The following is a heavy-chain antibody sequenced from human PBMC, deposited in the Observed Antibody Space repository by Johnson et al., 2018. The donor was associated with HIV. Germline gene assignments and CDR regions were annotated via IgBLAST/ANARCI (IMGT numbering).Heavy chain of an antibody. J-gene: IGHJ3*02. V-gene: IGHV3-20*04. CDR2: VNWNGDST. Sequence: VQLVESGGGVVRPGGSLRLSCAASGFTFDDYGMSWVRQAPGKGLEWVSGVNWNGDSTGYADSVKGRFTISRDNSKNTLYLQMNSLRAEDTAVYYCAKDRVVTNDAFDIWGQGTMVTVSS. CDR3: AKDRVVTNDAFDI. D-gene: IGHD2-21*02. CDR1: GFTFDDYG.